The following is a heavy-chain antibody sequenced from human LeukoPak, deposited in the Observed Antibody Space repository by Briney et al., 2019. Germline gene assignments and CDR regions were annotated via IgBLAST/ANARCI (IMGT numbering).Heavy chain of an antibody. D-gene: IGHD3-10*01. V-gene: IGHV4-59*12. CDR3: ARYVLLWFGESPGGFDP. J-gene: IGHJ5*02. CDR1: GGSISSYY. Sequence: SETLSLTCTVSGGSISSYYWSWIRQPPGKGLEWIGEIYHSGSTNYNPSLKSRVTISVDKSKNQFSLKLSSVTAADTAVYYCARYVLLWFGESPGGFDPWGQGTLVTVSS. CDR2: IYHSGST.